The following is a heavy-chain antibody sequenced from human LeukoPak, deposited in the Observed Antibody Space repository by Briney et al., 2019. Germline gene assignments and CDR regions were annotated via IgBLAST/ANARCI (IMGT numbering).Heavy chain of an antibody. V-gene: IGHV4-39*01. CDR1: GDSVSTNLYY. Sequence: KPSETLSLTCTVSGDSVSTNLYYWGWIRQPPGKGLEWIGNLFHSGTTYHNPSLKSRVSISVDTSKNQFSLKLNSVPAADTAVYYCARQGYGRSSFFDHWGQGTLVTVSS. CDR3: ARQGYGRSSFFDH. D-gene: IGHD6-6*01. J-gene: IGHJ4*02. CDR2: LFHSGTT.